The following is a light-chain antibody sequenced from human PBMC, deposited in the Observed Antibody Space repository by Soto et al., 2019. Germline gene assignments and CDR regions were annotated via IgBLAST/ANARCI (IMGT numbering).Light chain of an antibody. V-gene: IGKV3-20*01. CDR3: QQYGSSGT. Sequence: PGGRATLSCRASRGVGSNFLAWYQQKPGQAPRLLIYGASNRATGIPDRFSGSGSGTQFTLTINSLQSEDFAVYYCQQYGSSGTFGQGTKVDI. J-gene: IGKJ1*01. CDR2: GAS. CDR1: RGVGSNF.